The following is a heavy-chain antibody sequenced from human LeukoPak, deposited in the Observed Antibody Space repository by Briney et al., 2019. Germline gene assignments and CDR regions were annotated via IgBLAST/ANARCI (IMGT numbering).Heavy chain of an antibody. CDR1: GGSISSYY. D-gene: IGHD3-10*01. CDR3: ARGWFGEFLYYFDY. Sequence: SETLSLTCTVSGGSISSYYWSWIRQPAGKGLEWIGRIYTSGSTNYNPSLKSRVTISVDKSKNQFSLKLSSVTAADTAVYYCARGWFGEFLYYFDYWGQGTLVTVSS. CDR2: IYTSGST. V-gene: IGHV4-4*07. J-gene: IGHJ4*02.